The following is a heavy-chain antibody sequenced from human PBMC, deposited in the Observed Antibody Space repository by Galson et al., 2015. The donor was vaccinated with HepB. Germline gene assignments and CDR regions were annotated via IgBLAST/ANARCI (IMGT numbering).Heavy chain of an antibody. CDR3: ARLRGRWYYFDS. CDR1: GDSISSSTYY. J-gene: IGHJ4*02. CDR2: MYYSGNT. Sequence: ETLSLTCTVSGDSISSSTYYWGWVRQPPEKGLEWIGSMYYSGNTYYNPSLKSRVTLSADTSKNHFSLKLSFVTAADTAVYYCARLRGRWYYFDSWGRGTLVTVSS. D-gene: IGHD2-15*01. V-gene: IGHV4-39*02.